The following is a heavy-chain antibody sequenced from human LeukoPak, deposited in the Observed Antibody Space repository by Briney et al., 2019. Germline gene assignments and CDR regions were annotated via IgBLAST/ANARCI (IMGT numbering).Heavy chain of an antibody. CDR3: AKAAGSTYGSEYFHY. J-gene: IGHJ4*02. CDR2: IIGSGGNT. V-gene: IGHV3-23*01. CDR1: GFAFSSYA. D-gene: IGHD5-18*01. Sequence: PGGSLRLSCAASGFAFSSYAMNWVRQAPGKGLEWVSLIIGSGGNTYYADSVKGRFTISRDNSKNTLYLQMDSLRADDTAVYSCAKAAGSTYGSEYFHYWGQGTLVTVSS.